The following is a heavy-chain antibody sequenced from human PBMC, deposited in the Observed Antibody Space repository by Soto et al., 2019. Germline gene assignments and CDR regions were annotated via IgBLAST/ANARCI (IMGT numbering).Heavy chain of an antibody. CDR2: IKQDGSEI. J-gene: IGHJ4*02. CDR3: ARESR. CDR1: GFTFSIYW. V-gene: IGHV3-7*01. Sequence: EVQLVESGGGLVQPGGSLRLSCAASGFTFSIYWMSWVRQAPGKGLEWVANIKQDGSEIHYVASVKGRFTISRDNAKNSLFLQMNSLRAEDTAVYYCARESRWGQGALVTVSS.